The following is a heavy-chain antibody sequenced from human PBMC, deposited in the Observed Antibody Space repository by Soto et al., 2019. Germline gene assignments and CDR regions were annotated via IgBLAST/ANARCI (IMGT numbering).Heavy chain of an antibody. Sequence: ASVKVSCKASGYTFTSYAMHWVRQAPGQRLEWMGWINAGNGNTKYSQKFQGRVTITRDTSASTAYMELSSLRSEDTAVYYCASWNESPLHLGELSSKTQDFDYWGQGTLVTVSS. CDR1: GYTFTSYA. J-gene: IGHJ4*02. CDR3: ASWNESPLHLGELSSKTQDFDY. CDR2: INAGNGNT. D-gene: IGHD3-16*02. V-gene: IGHV1-3*01.